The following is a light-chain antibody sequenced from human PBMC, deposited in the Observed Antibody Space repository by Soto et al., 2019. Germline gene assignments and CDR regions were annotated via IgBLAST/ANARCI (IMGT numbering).Light chain of an antibody. CDR2: DVT. J-gene: IGLJ2*01. V-gene: IGLV2-14*03. Sequence: QSALTQPASVSGSPGQSITISCSGTSSDFGGYNYVSWYQQHPGKAPKLLIYDVTNRPSGVSNRFSGSKFGNTASLTISGLQAEDEGAYYCSSYATTTTVVAFGGGTKLTVL. CDR3: SSYATTTTVVA. CDR1: SSDFGGYNY.